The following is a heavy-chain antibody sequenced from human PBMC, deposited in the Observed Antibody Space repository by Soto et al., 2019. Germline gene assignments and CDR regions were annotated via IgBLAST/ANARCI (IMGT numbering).Heavy chain of an antibody. Sequence: PSEPMPLTCTVSGGSISSYYWSWIRQPPEKGLEWIGYIYYSGSTNYNPSLKSRVTISVDTSKNQFSLKLSSVTAADTAMYYCARHVHGDYLLGYYYYMDVWGKGTTVTVSS. CDR2: IYYSGST. D-gene: IGHD4-17*01. J-gene: IGHJ6*03. V-gene: IGHV4-59*01. CDR3: ARHVHGDYLLGYYYYMDV. CDR1: GGSISSYY.